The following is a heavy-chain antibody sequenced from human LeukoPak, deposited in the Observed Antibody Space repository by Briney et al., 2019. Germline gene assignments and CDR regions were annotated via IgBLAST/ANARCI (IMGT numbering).Heavy chain of an antibody. CDR2: INPNSGDT. CDR3: ARANFLYCSSTTCLFDS. J-gene: IGHJ4*02. D-gene: IGHD2-2*01. Sequence: GASVKVSCKASGYTFTDYYLHWVRQAPGQGFEWMGWINPNSGDTNYAQKFQGRVTMTRDTSISTAHMEMSRLRSDDTAVYYCARANFLYCSSTTCLFDSWGQGTLVTVSS. CDR1: GYTFTDYY. V-gene: IGHV1-2*02.